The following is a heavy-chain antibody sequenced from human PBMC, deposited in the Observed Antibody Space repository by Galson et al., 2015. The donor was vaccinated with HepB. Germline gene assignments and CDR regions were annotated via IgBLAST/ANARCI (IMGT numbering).Heavy chain of an antibody. J-gene: IGHJ6*03. CDR1: GFSLSTSGMC. D-gene: IGHD2-2*01. Sequence: PALVKPTQTLTLTCTFSGFSLSTSGMCVSWIRQPPGKALEWLALIDWDDDKYYSTSLKTRLTISKDTSKNQVVLTMTNMDPVDTATYYCARIREYQLPYYYYYMDVWGKGTTVTVSS. CDR2: IDWDDDK. V-gene: IGHV2-70*01. CDR3: ARIREYQLPYYYYYMDV.